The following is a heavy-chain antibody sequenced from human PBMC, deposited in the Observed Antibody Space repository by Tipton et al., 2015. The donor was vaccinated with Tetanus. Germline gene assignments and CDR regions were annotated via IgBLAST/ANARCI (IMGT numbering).Heavy chain of an antibody. J-gene: IGHJ6*02. CDR2: IRSGDGYI. D-gene: IGHD3-3*01. CDR3: ARDLEWLSRDNMDV. V-gene: IGHV3-21*01. Sequence: SLRLSCAASGFTFSTYTMNWVRQAPGRGLQWVSSIRSGDGYIYYADSVRGRFTISRDNAKNSLFLQMSGLRAEDTAVYYCARDLEWLSRDNMDVWGQGTTVTVSS. CDR1: GFTFSTYT.